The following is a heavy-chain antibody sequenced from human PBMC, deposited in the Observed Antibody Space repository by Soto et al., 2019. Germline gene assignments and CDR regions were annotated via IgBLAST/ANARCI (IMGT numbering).Heavy chain of an antibody. V-gene: IGHV1-46*01. CDR1: GYTFTSYY. Sequence: ASVKVSCKASGYTFTSYYMHWVRQAPGQGLEWMGIINPSGGSTSYAQKFQGRVTMTRDTSTSTVYMELSSLRSEDTAVYYCASYVDTAMVPYQSAFDIWGQGTMVTVSS. CDR2: INPSGGST. J-gene: IGHJ3*02. CDR3: ASYVDTAMVPYQSAFDI. D-gene: IGHD5-18*01.